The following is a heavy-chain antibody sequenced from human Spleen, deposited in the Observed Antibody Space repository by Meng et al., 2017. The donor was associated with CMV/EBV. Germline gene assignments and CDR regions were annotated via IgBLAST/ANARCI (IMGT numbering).Heavy chain of an antibody. V-gene: IGHV4-61*01. D-gene: IGHD3-22*01. Sequence: SETLSLTCTVSGGSVSSSSYYWSWIRQPPGKGLEWIGYIYYSGSTNYNPSLKSRVTISVDTSKNQFSLKLSSVTAADTAVYYCARIGRDYYDSSGYYYWGQGTLVTVSS. CDR1: GGSVSSSSYY. CDR3: ARIGRDYYDSSGYYY. J-gene: IGHJ4*02. CDR2: IYYSGST.